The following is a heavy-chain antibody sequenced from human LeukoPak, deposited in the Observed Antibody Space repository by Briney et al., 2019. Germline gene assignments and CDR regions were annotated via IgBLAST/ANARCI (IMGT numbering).Heavy chain of an antibody. CDR1: GYTFATYA. CDR2: INAGNGNT. V-gene: IGHV1-3*01. D-gene: IGHD2-21*02. CDR3: ARDSGDWPWYFDL. J-gene: IGHJ2*01. Sequence: GASVKVSCKASGYTFATYALHWVRQAPGQRLEWMGWINAGNGNTKYSQNFQGRVTITRDTSASTAFMELSSLRSEDTAVYYCARDSGDWPWYFDLWGRGTLVTVSS.